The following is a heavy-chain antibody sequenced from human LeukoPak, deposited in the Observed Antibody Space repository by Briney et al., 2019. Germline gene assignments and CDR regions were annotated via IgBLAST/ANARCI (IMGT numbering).Heavy chain of an antibody. J-gene: IGHJ4*02. D-gene: IGHD6-19*01. CDR3: ARDEYGSGWYDY. Sequence: GGSLRLSCAASGFTFSSYEMNWVRQAPGKGLEWVSYISSSGSTIYYADSVKGRFTISRDNAKNSLYLQMSSLRAEDTAVYYCARDEYGSGWYDYWGQGTLVTVSS. V-gene: IGHV3-48*03. CDR2: ISSSGSTI. CDR1: GFTFSSYE.